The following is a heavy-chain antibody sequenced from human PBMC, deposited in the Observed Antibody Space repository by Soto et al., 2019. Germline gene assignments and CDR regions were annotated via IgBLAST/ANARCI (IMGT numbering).Heavy chain of an antibody. V-gene: IGHV1-69*06. J-gene: IGHJ6*02. CDR1: GGTFSSYA. Sequence: SVKVSCKASGGTFSSYAISWVRQAPGQGLEWMGGIIPIFGTANYAQKFQGRVTITADKSTSTAYMELSSLRSEDTAVYYCAGNLPGGSGSPPHYYYYGMDVWGQGTTVTVSS. D-gene: IGHD3-10*01. CDR2: IIPIFGTA. CDR3: AGNLPGGSGSPPHYYYYGMDV.